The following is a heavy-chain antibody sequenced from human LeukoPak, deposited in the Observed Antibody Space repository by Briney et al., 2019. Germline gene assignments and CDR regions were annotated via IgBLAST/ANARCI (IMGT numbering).Heavy chain of an antibody. Sequence: GGSLRLSCAASGFTFSSYAMHWVRQAPGKGLEGVAVISYDGSNKYYADSVKGRFTISRDNSKNTLYLQMNSLRAEDTAVYYCARAHNYYDSSGFAFDIWGQGTMVTVSS. CDR3: ARAHNYYDSSGFAFDI. CDR1: GFTFSSYA. D-gene: IGHD3-22*01. V-gene: IGHV3-30*04. CDR2: ISYDGSNK. J-gene: IGHJ3*02.